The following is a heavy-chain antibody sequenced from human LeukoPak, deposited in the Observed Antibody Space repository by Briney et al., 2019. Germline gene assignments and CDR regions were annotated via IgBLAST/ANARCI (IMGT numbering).Heavy chain of an antibody. D-gene: IGHD2/OR15-2a*01. Sequence: ASVKVSCKASGYTFTSYYMHWVRQAPGQGLEWMGWINPNSGGTNYAQKFQGRVTMTRDTSTSTAYMELRSLRSDDTAVYYCARNSPHGYFDYWGQGTLVTVSS. J-gene: IGHJ4*02. V-gene: IGHV1-2*02. CDR3: ARNSPHGYFDY. CDR1: GYTFTSYY. CDR2: INPNSGGT.